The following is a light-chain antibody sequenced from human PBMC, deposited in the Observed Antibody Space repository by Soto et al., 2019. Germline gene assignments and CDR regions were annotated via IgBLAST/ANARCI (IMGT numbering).Light chain of an antibody. CDR2: DTS. Sequence: EIVMTQSPATLSVSPGERATLSCRASHSVGSTLAWYQQKPGQAPRLLMFDTSTRATGIPARFSGSGSGTEFTLTISSLQSDDLAVYYCQHYNNWPWTVGQGTKVDNK. V-gene: IGKV3-15*01. J-gene: IGKJ1*01. CDR3: QHYNNWPWT. CDR1: HSVGST.